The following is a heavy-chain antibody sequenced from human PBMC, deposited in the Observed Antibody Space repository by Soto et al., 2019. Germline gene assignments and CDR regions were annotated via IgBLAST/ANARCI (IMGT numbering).Heavy chain of an antibody. J-gene: IGHJ4*02. CDR3: ARGQVRSGSYSYYFDY. Sequence: PGGSLRLSCAASGFTFRNYGMHWVRQAPGKGLEWVAVIRHDGSNKYYADSVQGRFTISRDNSKNTLYLQMNSLRSEDTAVYYCARGQVRSGSYSYYFDYWGQGTLVTVSS. CDR2: IRHDGSNK. CDR1: GFTFRNYG. V-gene: IGHV3-30*02. D-gene: IGHD1-26*01.